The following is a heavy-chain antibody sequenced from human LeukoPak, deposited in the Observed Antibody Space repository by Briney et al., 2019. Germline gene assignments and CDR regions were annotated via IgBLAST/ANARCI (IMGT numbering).Heavy chain of an antibody. CDR3: AKDLFSGSGRAGNMDV. D-gene: IGHD3-10*01. V-gene: IGHV3-23*01. CDR1: GFTFDNYV. CDR2: ISAVFANT. Sequence: GGSLRLSCAASGFTFDNYVMAWFRQAPGKGLEWVSTISAVFANTYSADSVKGRFPISRDNSKSTLYLQMNRLRAEDTAVYYRAKDLFSGSGRAGNMDVWGKGTTVTVSS. J-gene: IGHJ6*03.